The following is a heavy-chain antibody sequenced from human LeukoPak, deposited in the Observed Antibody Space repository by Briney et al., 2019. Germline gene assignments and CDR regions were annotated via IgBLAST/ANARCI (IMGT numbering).Heavy chain of an antibody. CDR3: AKTGSWGSSNYYFDY. CDR2: IRYDGGKK. CDR1: GFTFSRYW. Sequence: TGGSLRLSCVASGFTFSRYWMSWVRQAPGKGLEWVAFIRYDGGKKYYADSVKGRFTISRDNSKNTLYLQMNCLRAEDTALYYCAKTGSWGSSNYYFDYWGQGTLVTVSS. D-gene: IGHD2-15*01. V-gene: IGHV3-30*02. J-gene: IGHJ4*02.